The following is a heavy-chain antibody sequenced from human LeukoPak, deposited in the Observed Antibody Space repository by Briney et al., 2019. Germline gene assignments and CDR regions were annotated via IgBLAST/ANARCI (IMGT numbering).Heavy chain of an antibody. V-gene: IGHV1-2*02. Sequence: ASVKVSCKASGYTFTGYYMHWVRQAPGQGLEWMGWINPNSGGTNYAQKFQGRVTMTRDTSISTAYMELSRLRSDDTAVYYCARARGELRYFDWLHQAWFDPWGQGTLVTVSS. D-gene: IGHD3-9*01. CDR3: ARARGELRYFDWLHQAWFDP. CDR1: GYTFTGYY. CDR2: INPNSGGT. J-gene: IGHJ5*02.